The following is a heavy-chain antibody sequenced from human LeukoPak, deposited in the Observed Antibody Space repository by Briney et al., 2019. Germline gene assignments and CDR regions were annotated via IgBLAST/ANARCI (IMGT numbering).Heavy chain of an antibody. CDR3: ARVPVTYSLPVI. D-gene: IGHD1-26*01. J-gene: IGHJ4*02. V-gene: IGHV3-21*01. Sequence: SGGSLRLSCAASGFTFSSYWMSWVRQAPGKGLEWVSSISSSSSYIYYADSVKGRFTISRDNAKNSLYLQMNSLRAEDTAVYYCARVPVTYSLPVIWGQGTLVTVSS. CDR1: GFTFSSYW. CDR2: ISSSSSYI.